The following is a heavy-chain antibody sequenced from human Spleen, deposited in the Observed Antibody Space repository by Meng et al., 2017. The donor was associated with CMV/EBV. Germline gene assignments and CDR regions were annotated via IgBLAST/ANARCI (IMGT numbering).Heavy chain of an antibody. V-gene: IGHV3-48*01. CDR1: GFDFSTYS. CDR2: IVTSGSLT. Sequence: GESLKISCAASGFDFSTYSMSWIRQTPGKGLECIVTSGSLTYYADSVKGRFTTSRDNSKNTLYLQMNSLRAEDTAVYYCARDKGTRATYYYYGMDVWGQGTTVTVSS. D-gene: IGHD3-10*01. J-gene: IGHJ6*02. CDR3: ARDKGTRATYYYYGMDV.